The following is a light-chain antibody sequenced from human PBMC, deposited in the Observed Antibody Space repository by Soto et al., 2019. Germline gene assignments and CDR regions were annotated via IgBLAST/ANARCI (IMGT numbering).Light chain of an antibody. CDR2: EVR. J-gene: IGLJ3*02. V-gene: IGLV2-14*01. CDR1: SSDVGGYKY. Sequence: QSALTQPASVSGSPGQSITISCTGTSSDVGGYKYVSWYQQHPGQAPKLMIYEVRNRPSGVSNRFSGSKSGNTASLTISGLQAEDEADYYCSSYTSSSTLVFGGGTKLTVL. CDR3: SSYTSSSTLV.